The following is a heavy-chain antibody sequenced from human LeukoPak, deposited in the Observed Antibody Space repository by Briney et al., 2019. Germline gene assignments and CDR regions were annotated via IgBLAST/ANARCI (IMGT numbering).Heavy chain of an antibody. CDR2: IYYTGST. D-gene: IGHD3-10*02. J-gene: IGHJ4*02. V-gene: IGHV4-59*12. CDR3: ARGRHGDHVSLFEY. CDR1: GGSFSAYN. Sequence: SSETLSLTCAASGGSFSAYNWSWIWQPPGKGLEWIGYIYYTGSTSYNPSRKSRVTMSLDASKNQFSLELDSVTPEDTAVYVCARGRHGDHVSLFEYWGQGTLVTVSS.